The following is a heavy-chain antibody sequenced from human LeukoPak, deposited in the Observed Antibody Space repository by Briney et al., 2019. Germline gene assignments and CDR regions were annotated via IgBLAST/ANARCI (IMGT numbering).Heavy chain of an antibody. Sequence: GASLQISCKGSGYSFTSYWIGWVRQLPRKGLEWMGIIYPGDSDTRYSPSFQGQVTISADKSISTTYLQWSSLKASDTAMYYCARRYHRGRLQSYYFDYWGQGTLVTVSS. CDR3: ARRYHRGRLQSYYFDY. J-gene: IGHJ4*02. CDR1: GYSFTSYW. CDR2: IYPGDSDT. D-gene: IGHD5-24*01. V-gene: IGHV5-51*01.